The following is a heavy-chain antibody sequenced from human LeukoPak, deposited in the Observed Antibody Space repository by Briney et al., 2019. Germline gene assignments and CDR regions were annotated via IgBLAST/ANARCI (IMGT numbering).Heavy chain of an antibody. J-gene: IGHJ5*02. CDR2: INHSGST. Sequence: PSETLSLTCAVYGGSFSGYYWSWIRQPPGKGLEWIGEINHSGSTNYNPSLKSRVTISVDTSKNQFSLKLSSVTAADTAVYYCARGNVVVVAATRRCNWFDPWGQGTLVTVSS. CDR1: GGSFSGYY. V-gene: IGHV4-34*01. CDR3: ARGNVVVVAATRRCNWFDP. D-gene: IGHD2-15*01.